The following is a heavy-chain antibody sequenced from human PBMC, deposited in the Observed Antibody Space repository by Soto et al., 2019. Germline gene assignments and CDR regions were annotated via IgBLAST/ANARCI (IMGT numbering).Heavy chain of an antibody. J-gene: IGHJ6*02. V-gene: IGHV6-1*01. D-gene: IGHD5-12*01. Sequence: SHTLSLTCAISGYSVSSNSAAWKLIRQSPSRGLEWLGRTYYRSKWYNDYAVSVKSRITINPDTSKNQFSLQLNSVTPEDTAVYYCARESSGYDERDYWGMDVWGQGTTVTVSS. CDR1: GYSVSSNSAA. CDR2: TYYRSKWYN. CDR3: ARESSGYDERDYWGMDV.